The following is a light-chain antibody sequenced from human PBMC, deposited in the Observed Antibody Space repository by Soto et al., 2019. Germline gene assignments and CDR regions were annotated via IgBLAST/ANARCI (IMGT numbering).Light chain of an antibody. CDR2: GAS. CDR3: QQYNNWLIT. V-gene: IGKV3-15*01. Sequence: EVVLTQSPGTLSLSPGERATISCRASQSVAANYLAWYQQKPGQAPSPLIYGASTRATGIPARFSGSGSGTEFTLTISSLQSEDFAVYYCQQYNNWLITFGQGTRLE. J-gene: IGKJ5*01. CDR1: QSVAANY.